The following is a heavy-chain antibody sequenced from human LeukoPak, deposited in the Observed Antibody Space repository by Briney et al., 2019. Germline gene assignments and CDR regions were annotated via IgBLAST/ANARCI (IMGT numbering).Heavy chain of an antibody. Sequence: SETLSLTCTDSGGSISSYYWSWIRQPPGKGLEWIGYIYYSGSTNYNPSLKSRVTISVDTPKNQFSLKLSSVTAADTAVYYCARHYYDSSGYYGSGYYYYGMDVWGQGTTVTVSS. CDR2: IYYSGST. CDR3: ARHYYDSSGYYGSGYYYYGMDV. V-gene: IGHV4-59*08. CDR1: GGSISSYY. D-gene: IGHD3-22*01. J-gene: IGHJ6*02.